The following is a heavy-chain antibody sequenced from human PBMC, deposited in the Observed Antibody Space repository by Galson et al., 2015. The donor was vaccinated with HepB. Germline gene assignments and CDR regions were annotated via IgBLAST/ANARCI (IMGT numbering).Heavy chain of an antibody. D-gene: IGHD4-23*01. V-gene: IGHV3-23*01. CDR3: VKGVVTAYYDAFDI. Sequence: SLRLSCAASGFTFSNYAMNWVRQAPGKGLEWVSAISGSGGSTSYADSVKGRFTISRDNSKNTLYVQMNSPRAEDTAVYYCVKGVVTAYYDAFDIWGQGTMVTVSS. CDR2: ISGSGGST. J-gene: IGHJ3*02. CDR1: GFTFSNYA.